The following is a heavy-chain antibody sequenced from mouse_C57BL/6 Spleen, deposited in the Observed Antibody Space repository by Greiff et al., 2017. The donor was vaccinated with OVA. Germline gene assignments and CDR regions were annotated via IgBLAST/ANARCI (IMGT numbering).Heavy chain of an antibody. D-gene: IGHD2-1*01. CDR2: INPNNGGT. J-gene: IGHJ4*01. CDR3: AREDGNYVYAMDY. CDR1: GYTFTDYY. V-gene: IGHV1-26*01. Sequence: EVQLQQSGPELVKPGASVKISCKASGYTFTDYYMNWVKQSHGKSLEWIGDINPNNGGTSYNQKFKGKATLTVDKSSSTAYMELRSLTSEDSAVYYCAREDGNYVYAMDYWGQGTSVTVSS.